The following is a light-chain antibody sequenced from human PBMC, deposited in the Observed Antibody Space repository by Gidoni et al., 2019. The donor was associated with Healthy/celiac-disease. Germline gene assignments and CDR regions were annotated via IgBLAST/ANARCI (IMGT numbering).Light chain of an antibody. V-gene: IGKV3-15*01. Sequence: EIVMTQSPATLSVSPGERATLSCRASQSVSSTLAWYQQKPGQAPRLLIYGASTRATGIPARFTGRGSGTEFTLTISSLQSEDFAVYYCQQYNTWPPWTFGQGTKVEIK. CDR2: GAS. CDR3: QQYNTWPPWT. CDR1: QSVSST. J-gene: IGKJ1*01.